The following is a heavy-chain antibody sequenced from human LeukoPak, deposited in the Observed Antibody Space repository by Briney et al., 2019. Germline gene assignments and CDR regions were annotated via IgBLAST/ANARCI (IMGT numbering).Heavy chain of an antibody. D-gene: IGHD1-26*01. CDR1: GFTFSSYE. CDR2: ISSSGSTI. Sequence: PGGSLRLSCAASGFTFSSYEMNWVRQAPGKGLEWVSYISSSGSTIYYADSVKGRFTISRDNAKNSLYLQMNSLRAEDTALYYGARGRGGSYVRPYYFDSWGQGTGVTVSS. V-gene: IGHV3-48*03. J-gene: IGHJ4*02. CDR3: ARGRGGSYVRPYYFDS.